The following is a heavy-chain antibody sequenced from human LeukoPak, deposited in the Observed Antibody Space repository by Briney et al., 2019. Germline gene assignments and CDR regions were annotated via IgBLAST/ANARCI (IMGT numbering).Heavy chain of an antibody. J-gene: IGHJ3*02. CDR2: ISYIGST. CDR3: ARDLVTVTKGFDI. V-gene: IGHV4-59*11. CDR1: DDSFSIHY. Sequence: SETLSLTCAVSDDSFSIHYWTWIRQPPGKGLEWIGYISYIGSTNYNPSLKSRVTISIDTSKNQFSLQLTSVTAADTAVYYCARDLVTVTKGFDIWGQGTMVSVSS. D-gene: IGHD4-17*01.